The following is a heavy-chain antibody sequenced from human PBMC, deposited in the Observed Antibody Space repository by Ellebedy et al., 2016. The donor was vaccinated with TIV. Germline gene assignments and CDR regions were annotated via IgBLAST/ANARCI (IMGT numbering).Heavy chain of an antibody. CDR2: IDPNNGGT. CDR1: GYNFNTHG. CDR3: AREQGSVFHH. V-gene: IGHV1-2*02. Sequence: AASVKVSCKASGYNFNTHGITWVRQAPGQGLQWMGWIDPNNGGTHFAQNFQGRVTMTRDTSLSTVYMELRRLKSDDTAVYYCAREQGSVFHHWGQGTLVTVSS. J-gene: IGHJ4*02.